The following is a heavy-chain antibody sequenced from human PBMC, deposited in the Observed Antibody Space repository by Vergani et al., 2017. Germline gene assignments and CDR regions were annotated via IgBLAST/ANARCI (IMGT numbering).Heavy chain of an antibody. D-gene: IGHD3-10*01. CDR3: ASSYGSGSYRGFGY. CDR1: GFTFSSYS. CDR2: ISESTRYI. J-gene: IGHJ4*02. Sequence: EVQLVESGGGLVKPGGSLRLSCAASGFTFSSYSMNWVRQAPGKGLEWVSSISESTRYIYYADSVKGRFTISRDNAKNSVYLQMNSLRAEDTAVYYCASSYGSGSYRGFGYWGQGTLVTVSS. V-gene: IGHV3-21*02.